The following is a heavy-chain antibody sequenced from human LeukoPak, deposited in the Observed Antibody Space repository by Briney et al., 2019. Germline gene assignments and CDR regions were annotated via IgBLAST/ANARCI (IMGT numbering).Heavy chain of an antibody. J-gene: IGHJ4*02. Sequence: GGSLRLSCAASGFTFSSYAMSWVRQAPGKGLEWVSVISGSGGTTYYADSVKGRFTISRDSSKNTVYLQMNSLRAEETAVYYCAEGSGSLDYWGQGTLVTVSS. CDR1: GFTFSSYA. V-gene: IGHV3-23*01. CDR3: AEGSGSLDY. CDR2: ISGSGGTT. D-gene: IGHD1-26*01.